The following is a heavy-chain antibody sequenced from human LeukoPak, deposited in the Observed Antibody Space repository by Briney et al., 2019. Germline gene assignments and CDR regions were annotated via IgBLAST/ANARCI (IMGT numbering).Heavy chain of an antibody. V-gene: IGHV3-72*01. D-gene: IGHD5-12*01. CDR2: IRRGTNGYTT. J-gene: IGHJ3*02. CDR1: GFTFSDYI. Sequence: SGGSLRLSCAASGFTFSDYILDWVRQAPGKGLEWVGRIRRGTNGYTTEYAASVKGRFIISRDDSKNSMYLHMNSLKTEDTAGYHCTRDGGEGGNSAFETWGQGQWSPSLQ. CDR3: TRDGGEGGNSAFET.